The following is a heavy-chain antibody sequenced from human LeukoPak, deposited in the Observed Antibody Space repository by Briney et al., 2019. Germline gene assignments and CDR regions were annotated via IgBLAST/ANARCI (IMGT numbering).Heavy chain of an antibody. CDR1: GYSISSGYY. CDR2: IYYSGST. V-gene: IGHV4-38-2*01. J-gene: IGHJ4*02. Sequence: SETLSLTCAVSGYSISSGYYWGWIRQPPGKGLEWIGTIYYSGSTHYNPSLKSRLTISVDTSKNQFSLKLMSVTAADTAVYYCARRAGSGSAHMFDYWGQGILVTVSS. D-gene: IGHD1-26*01. CDR3: ARRAGSGSAHMFDY.